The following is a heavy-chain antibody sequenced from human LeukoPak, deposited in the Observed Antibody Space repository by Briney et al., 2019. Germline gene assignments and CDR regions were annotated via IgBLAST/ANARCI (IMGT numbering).Heavy chain of an antibody. CDR1: GGSISSGGYY. V-gene: IGHV4-30-2*01. J-gene: IGHJ2*01. CDR3: ARDRELVSSWADWYFDL. Sequence: SGPGLVKPSQTLSLTCTVSGGSISSGGYYWSWIRQPPGKGLEWIGYIYHSGSTYYNPSLKSRVTISVDTSKNQFSLKLSSVTAADTAVYYCARDRELVSSWADWYFDLWGRGTLVTVSS. D-gene: IGHD6-13*01. CDR2: IYHSGST.